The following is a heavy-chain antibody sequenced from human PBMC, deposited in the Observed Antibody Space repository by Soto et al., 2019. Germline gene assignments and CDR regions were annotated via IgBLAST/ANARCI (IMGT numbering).Heavy chain of an antibody. CDR1: GYTLTSYY. CDR2: ISPGGDFT. Sequence: ASVKVSCKASGYTLTSYYMHWVRQAPGQGLEWMGVISPGGDFTNYVQKFQGRVTVTRDTSTSTAYMELSSLRSDDTAVYYCAREGIAAAGTLATTWYYYGMDVWGQGTTVTVSS. J-gene: IGHJ6*02. V-gene: IGHV1-46*01. D-gene: IGHD6-13*01. CDR3: AREGIAAAGTLATTWYYYGMDV.